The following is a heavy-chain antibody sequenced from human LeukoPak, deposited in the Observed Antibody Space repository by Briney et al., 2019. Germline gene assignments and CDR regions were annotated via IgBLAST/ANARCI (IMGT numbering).Heavy chain of an antibody. V-gene: IGHV3-30*04. CDR3: ARSIRDPGEI. CDR2: ISTDGNTK. D-gene: IGHD7-27*01. Sequence: GSLRLSCTASGFPFSSHVMHWVRQAPGKGLEWVAVISTDGNTKVYADSVRGRFTISRDNSENTVNLQMNSLRDEDTALYFCARSIRDPGEIWGQGTPVTVSS. CDR1: GFPFSSHV. J-gene: IGHJ4*02.